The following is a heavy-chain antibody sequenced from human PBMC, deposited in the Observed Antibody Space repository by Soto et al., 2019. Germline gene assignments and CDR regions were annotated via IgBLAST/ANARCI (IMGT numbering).Heavy chain of an antibody. J-gene: IGHJ4*02. CDR2: ISDSGYTT. V-gene: IGHV3-23*01. CDR3: AKRSYCSGGSCRPYYFDP. Sequence: PGGSLRLSCAASGFSFSNYAMSWVRQAPGQGLEWVSSISDSGYTTHYADSGKGRFTISRDNSKNTLYLQMNSLRAEDTAVYYCAKRSYCSGGSCRPYYFDPWGQGTLVTVSS. D-gene: IGHD2-15*01. CDR1: GFSFSNYA.